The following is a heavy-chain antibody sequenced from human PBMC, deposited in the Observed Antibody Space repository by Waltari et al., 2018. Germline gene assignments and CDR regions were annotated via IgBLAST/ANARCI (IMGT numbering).Heavy chain of an antibody. CDR3: ARGSGSTTP. V-gene: IGHV4-59*11. CDR1: GGPISSPY. CDR2: IYYSGST. J-gene: IGHJ5*02. D-gene: IGHD2-2*01. Sequence: QVQLQESGPGLVKPSETLSLTCTVPGGPISSPYWSWIRQPPGKGLEWIGYIYYSGSTNYNPSLKSRVTISVDTSKNQFSLKLSSVTAADTAVYYCARGSGSTTPWGQGTLVTVSS.